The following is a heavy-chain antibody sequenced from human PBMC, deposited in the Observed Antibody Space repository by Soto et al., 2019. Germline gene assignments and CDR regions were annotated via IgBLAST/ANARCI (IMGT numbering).Heavy chain of an antibody. CDR1: GFAFSDFH. V-gene: IGHV3-11*01. CDR3: ARDREPSVYHGMAV. CDR2: ISGGGTTV. J-gene: IGHJ6*02. Sequence: QVQLMESGGGLVKPGGSLRLSCAASGFAFSDFHMSWTRQAPGKGLEWISYISGGGTTVFYADSVKGRFTISRDNAQKSLYLQMDSLTSEDTAIYYCARDREPSVYHGMAVWGQGTTVTVSS.